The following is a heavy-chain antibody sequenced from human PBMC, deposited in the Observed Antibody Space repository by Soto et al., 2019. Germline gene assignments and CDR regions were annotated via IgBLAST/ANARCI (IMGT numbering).Heavy chain of an antibody. Sequence: QVQLVESGGGVVQPGRSLRLSCAASGFTFSSYAMHWVRQAPGKGLAWVAVISYDGSNKYYADSVKGRFTISRDNSKNTLYLQMNSLRAEDTAVYYCAKGPLPMSTTLWFDYWGQGTLVTVSS. CDR3: AKGPLPMSTTLWFDY. CDR1: GFTFSSYA. CDR2: ISYDGSNK. D-gene: IGHD2-2*01. J-gene: IGHJ4*02. V-gene: IGHV3-30-3*01.